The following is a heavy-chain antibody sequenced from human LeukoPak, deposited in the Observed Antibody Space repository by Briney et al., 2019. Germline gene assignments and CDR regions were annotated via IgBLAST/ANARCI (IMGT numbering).Heavy chain of an antibody. J-gene: IGHJ5*02. CDR2: ISSSSSYI. D-gene: IGHD5-18*01. CDR1: GFTLSSYS. V-gene: IGHV3-21*01. CDR3: ARGPLNVDTAMNH. Sequence: PGGSLRLSCAASGFTLSSYSMNWVRQAPGKGLEWVSSISSSSSYIYYADSVKGRFTISRDNAKNSLYLQMNSLRAEDTAIYYCARGPLNVDTAMNHWGRGPLSPSPQ.